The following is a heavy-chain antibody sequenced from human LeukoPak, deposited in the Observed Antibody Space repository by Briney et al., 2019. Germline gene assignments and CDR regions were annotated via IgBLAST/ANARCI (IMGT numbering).Heavy chain of an antibody. Sequence: PSETLSLTCTVSGGSISSSSYYWGWIRQPPGKGLEWIGSIFYSGTTYYNPSFRSLVTISMDTSENQFSLKLTSVTAADTAVYYCARVSGYCPDGVCRFDFWGQGTLVTVSS. CDR1: GGSISSSSYY. V-gene: IGHV4-39*01. D-gene: IGHD2-8*01. CDR3: ARVSGYCPDGVCRFDF. J-gene: IGHJ4*02. CDR2: IFYSGTT.